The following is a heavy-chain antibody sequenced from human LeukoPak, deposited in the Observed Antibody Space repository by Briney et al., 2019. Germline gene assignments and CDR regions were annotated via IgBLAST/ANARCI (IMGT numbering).Heavy chain of an antibody. Sequence: ASVKVSCKASGHTFTSYYMHWVRHAPGQWLEWMGIINPSGGSTSYAQKFQGRVTMTRDMSTSTVYMELSSLRSEDTAVYYCARGDRATVTLYWGHGTLVTVSS. CDR3: ARGDRATVTLY. CDR2: INPSGGST. J-gene: IGHJ4*01. CDR1: GHTFTSYY. D-gene: IGHD4-17*01. V-gene: IGHV1-46*01.